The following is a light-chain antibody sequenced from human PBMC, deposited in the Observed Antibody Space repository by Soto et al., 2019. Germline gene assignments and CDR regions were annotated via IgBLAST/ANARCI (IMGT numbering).Light chain of an antibody. CDR3: QQYNDWPPWT. J-gene: IGKJ5*01. CDR2: AVS. CDR1: QYISSN. V-gene: IGKV3-15*01. Sequence: EIVMTQSPVTLSVSPGERATLSCRASQYISSNLAWYQQKPGQAPRLLIYAVSARATGIPARFSGSGSGTEFTLTINGLQSEDFAVYYCQQYNDWPPWTFGQGTRLEI.